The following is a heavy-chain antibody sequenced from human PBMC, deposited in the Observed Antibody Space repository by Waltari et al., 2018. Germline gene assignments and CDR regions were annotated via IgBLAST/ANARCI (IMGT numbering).Heavy chain of an antibody. J-gene: IGHJ4*02. CDR1: GYTFTSYH. CDR3: ARGPSGYSSGWYVY. D-gene: IGHD6-19*01. CDR2: MNPNSGNT. V-gene: IGHV1-8*01. Sequence: QVQLVQSGAEFKKPGASVKASCKASGYTFTSYHLNWVRQATGQGLEWMGWMNPNSGNTGYAQKFQGRVTMTRNTSKSTAYMELSSLRSEDTAVYYCARGPSGYSSGWYVYWGQGTLVTVSS.